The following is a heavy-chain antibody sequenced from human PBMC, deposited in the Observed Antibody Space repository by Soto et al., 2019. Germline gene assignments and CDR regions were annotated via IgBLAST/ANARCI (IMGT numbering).Heavy chain of an antibody. CDR2: IDYDGTTT. CDR1: GFSFDSYW. CDR3: TRGPRASSGGTGAY. Sequence: EVQLVESGGGLVQPGGSLRLSCAASGFSFDSYWMHWVRQAPGRGPMWVSRIDYDGTTTNYADSVKGRFTISRDNAKSTLYLQMNSLRPEDTAVYYCTRGPRASSGGTGAYWGKGTLVTVSS. D-gene: IGHD2-2*01. J-gene: IGHJ1*01. V-gene: IGHV3-74*01.